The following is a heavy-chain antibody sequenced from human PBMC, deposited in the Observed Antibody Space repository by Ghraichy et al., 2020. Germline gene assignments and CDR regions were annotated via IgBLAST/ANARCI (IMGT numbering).Heavy chain of an antibody. D-gene: IGHD6-19*01. CDR3: AKDYSRTGWSEGRVF. Sequence: GGSLRLSCAASGFTFSNYAMSWVRQAPGKGPEWISAIISSGAGTYYADSVKGRFTISRDNSKNTLYLQMNSLRAEDTAVYYCAKDYSRTGWSEGRVFWGQGTLVTVSS. V-gene: IGHV3-23*01. CDR1: GFTFSNYA. J-gene: IGHJ4*02. CDR2: IISSGAGT.